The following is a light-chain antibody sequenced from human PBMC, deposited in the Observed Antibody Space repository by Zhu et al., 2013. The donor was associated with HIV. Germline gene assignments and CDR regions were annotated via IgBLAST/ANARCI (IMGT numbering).Light chain of an antibody. Sequence: EIVLTQSPATLSLSPGQRATLSCRASENIDNYLAWYQQKPGQAPRLLIYDASYRATDIPVRFSGAGSGTDFTLTISSLQPEDFAVYYCQYSGSFGQGTKVEIK. CDR1: ENIDNY. CDR3: QYSGS. J-gene: IGKJ2*03. V-gene: IGKV3-11*01. CDR2: DAS.